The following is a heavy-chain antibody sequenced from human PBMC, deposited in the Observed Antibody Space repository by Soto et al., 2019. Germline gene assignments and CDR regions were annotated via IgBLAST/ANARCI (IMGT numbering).Heavy chain of an antibody. CDR1: GSSISSYY. CDR2: IYYSGAT. CDR3: ARVGFFGSESFYAYYGMDV. D-gene: IGHD3-10*01. V-gene: IGHV4-59*01. Sequence: SETLSLTCTVSGSSISSYYWSWIRQPPGRGLEWIGNIYYSGATNYNASLRSRVTISVDMSKTQLSLHLTSVTAADTAVYYRARVGFFGSESFYAYYGMDVWGQGTTVTVSS. J-gene: IGHJ6*02.